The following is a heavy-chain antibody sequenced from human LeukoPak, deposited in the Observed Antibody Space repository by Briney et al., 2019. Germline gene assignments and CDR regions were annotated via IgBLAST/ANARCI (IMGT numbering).Heavy chain of an antibody. CDR3: ARYGDITPTGV. J-gene: IGHJ6*02. D-gene: IGHD2-15*01. CDR2: IWYDGSKK. Sequence: GGSLRLSCAASGFTFSSFGMHWVRQAPGKGLEWVAVIWYDGSKKYYADSVKGRFTISRDNSKNTLYLQMHGLRAEDTAVYYCARYGDITPTGVWGQGTTVTVSS. CDR1: GFTFSSFG. V-gene: IGHV3-33*01.